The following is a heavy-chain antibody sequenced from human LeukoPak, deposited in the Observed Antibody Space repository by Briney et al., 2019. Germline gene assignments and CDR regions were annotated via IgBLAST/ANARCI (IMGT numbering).Heavy chain of an antibody. D-gene: IGHD7-27*01. CDR2: INSAGSST. CDR1: GFTFSSYW. CDR3: ARDQYTNSGNWFDH. Sequence: PGGSLRLSCAASGFTFSSYWMHWVRHAPGKGLVWVSRINSAGSSTSYADSVKGRFTISRDNAKNTLYLQMNSLRAEDTAVYFCARDQYTNSGNWFDHWGQGTLVTVSS. J-gene: IGHJ5*02. V-gene: IGHV3-74*01.